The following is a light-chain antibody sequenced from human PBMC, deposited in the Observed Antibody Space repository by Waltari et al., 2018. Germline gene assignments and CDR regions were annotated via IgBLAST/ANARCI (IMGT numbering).Light chain of an antibody. Sequence: EIVMTQSPATLSVSPGERATLSCRASQSVSSNLAWYQQKPGHAPRLLIYGASTRATGIPARFSGSGSGTEFTLTISSLQSEDFAVYDCQQYNNWPPYTFGQGTKLEIK. CDR3: QQYNNWPPYT. J-gene: IGKJ2*01. V-gene: IGKV3-15*01. CDR1: QSVSSN. CDR2: GAS.